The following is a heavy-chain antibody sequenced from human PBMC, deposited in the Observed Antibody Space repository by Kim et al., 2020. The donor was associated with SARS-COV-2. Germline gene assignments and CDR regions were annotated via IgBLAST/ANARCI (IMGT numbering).Heavy chain of an antibody. Sequence: KYSQKFQDRVTITRATSASTAYMELTSLTSEDTAVYYCARDVGRWLQSSYWGQGTLVSVSS. V-gene: IGHV1-3*01. D-gene: IGHD5-18*01. CDR3: ARDVGRWLQSSY. J-gene: IGHJ4*02.